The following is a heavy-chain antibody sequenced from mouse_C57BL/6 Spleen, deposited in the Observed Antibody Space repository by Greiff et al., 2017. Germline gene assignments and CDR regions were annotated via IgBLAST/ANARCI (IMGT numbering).Heavy chain of an antibody. J-gene: IGHJ2*01. Sequence: VQLQQSGAELVRPGTSVKVSCKASGYAFTNYLIEWVKQRPGQGLEWIGVINPGSGGTNYNEKFQGKATLTADKSSSTAYMQLSSLTSEDSAVYFCAREAYGSEVYFDYWGQGTTLTVSS. V-gene: IGHV1-54*01. CDR1: GYAFTNYL. CDR2: INPGSGGT. CDR3: AREAYGSEVYFDY. D-gene: IGHD1-1*01.